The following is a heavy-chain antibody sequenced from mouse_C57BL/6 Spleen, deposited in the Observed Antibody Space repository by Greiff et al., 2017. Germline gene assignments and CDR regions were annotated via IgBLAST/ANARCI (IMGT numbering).Heavy chain of an antibody. J-gene: IGHJ3*01. D-gene: IGHD2-1*01. CDR2: IDPETGGT. CDR1: GYTFTDYE. CDR3: TMEDSYYGNSWFAY. Sequence: QVQLQHSGAELVRPGASVTLSCKASGYTFTDYEMHWVKQTPVHGLEWIGAIDPETGGTAYNQKFKGKAILTADKSSSTAYMELRSLTSEDSAVYYCTMEDSYYGNSWFAYWGQGTLVTVSA. V-gene: IGHV1-15*01.